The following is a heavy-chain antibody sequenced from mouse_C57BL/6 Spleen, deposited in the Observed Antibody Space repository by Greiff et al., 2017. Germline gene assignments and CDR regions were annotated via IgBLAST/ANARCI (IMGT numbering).Heavy chain of an antibody. Sequence: QVQLQQSGAELVKPGASVKLSCKASGYTFTSYWMHWVKQRPGRGLEWIGRIDPNSGGTKYNEKFKSKATLTVDKPSSTAYTQLSSLTSEDSAVYYCASLYGSSYDYAMDYWGQGTSVTVSS. J-gene: IGHJ4*01. CDR2: IDPNSGGT. CDR3: ASLYGSSYDYAMDY. CDR1: GYTFTSYW. V-gene: IGHV1-72*01. D-gene: IGHD1-1*01.